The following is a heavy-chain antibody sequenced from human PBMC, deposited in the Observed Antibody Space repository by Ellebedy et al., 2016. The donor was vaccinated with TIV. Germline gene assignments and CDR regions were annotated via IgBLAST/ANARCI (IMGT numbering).Heavy chain of an antibody. Sequence: GESLKISXKGSGYSFTSYWISWVRQMPGKGLEWMGRIDPSDSYTNYGPSFQGHVTISADKSISTAYLQWSSLKASDTAMYYCASTYYYDSSGYYHQYYYYGMDVWGQGTTVTVSS. J-gene: IGHJ6*02. D-gene: IGHD3-22*01. CDR3: ASTYYYDSSGYYHQYYYYGMDV. CDR2: IDPSDSYT. V-gene: IGHV5-10-1*01. CDR1: GYSFTSYW.